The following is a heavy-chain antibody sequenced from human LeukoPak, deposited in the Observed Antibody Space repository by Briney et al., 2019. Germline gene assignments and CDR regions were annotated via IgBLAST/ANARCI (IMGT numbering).Heavy chain of an antibody. J-gene: IGHJ4*02. CDR3: AKVTYYDILTGYYPYYFDY. Sequence: PGGSLRLSCAASGFTFSSYAMSWVRQAPGKGLEWVSAISGSGGSTYYADSVKGRFTISRDSSKNTLYLQMNSLRAEDTAVYYCAKVTYYDILTGYYPYYFDYRGQGTLVTVSS. D-gene: IGHD3-9*01. V-gene: IGHV3-23*01. CDR1: GFTFSSYA. CDR2: ISGSGGST.